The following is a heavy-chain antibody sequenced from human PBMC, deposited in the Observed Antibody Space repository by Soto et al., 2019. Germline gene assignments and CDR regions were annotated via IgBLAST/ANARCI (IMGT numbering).Heavy chain of an antibody. J-gene: IGHJ4*02. V-gene: IGHV3-30*03. Sequence: PGGSLRLSCAASGFTFSNYGMHWVRQAPGKGLEWVAVISDDGVSKYYADSVQGRFTISRDNSESAVFLQMNSLRPDDTALYFCARAYCFGSGTSYTLYYWGQGTQVTVSS. CDR2: ISDDGVSK. CDR1: GFTFSNYG. D-gene: IGHD3-10*01. CDR3: ARAYCFGSGTSYTLYY.